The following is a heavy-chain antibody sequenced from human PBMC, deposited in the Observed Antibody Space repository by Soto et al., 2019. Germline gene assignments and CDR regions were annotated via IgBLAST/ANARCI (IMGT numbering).Heavy chain of an antibody. CDR2: INHSGST. D-gene: IGHD6-13*01. J-gene: IGHJ4*02. CDR1: GGSFSGYY. CDR3: ARGWVAAALRAFDY. V-gene: IGHV4-34*01. Sequence: SETLSLTCAVYGGSFSGYYWSWIRQPPGKGLEWIGEINHSGSTNYNPPLKSRVTISVDTSKNQFSLKLSSVTAADTAVYYCARGWVAAALRAFDYWGQGTLVTVSS.